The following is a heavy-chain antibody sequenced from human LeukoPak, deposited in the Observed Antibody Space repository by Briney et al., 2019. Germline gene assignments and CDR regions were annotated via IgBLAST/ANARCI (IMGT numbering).Heavy chain of an antibody. J-gene: IGHJ4*02. Sequence: ASVKVSCKASGYTFTGYYMHWVRQAPGQGLEWMGRINPNSGGTNYAQKFQGRVTMTRDTSISTAYMELRSLRSDDTAVYYCARVGVGRGESSSWYFLVDYWGQGTLVTVSS. CDR2: INPNSGGT. CDR3: ARVGVGRGESSSWYFLVDY. CDR1: GYTFTGYY. V-gene: IGHV1-2*06. D-gene: IGHD6-13*01.